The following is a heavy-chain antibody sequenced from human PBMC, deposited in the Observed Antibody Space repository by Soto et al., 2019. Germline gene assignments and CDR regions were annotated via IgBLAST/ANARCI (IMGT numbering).Heavy chain of an antibody. V-gene: IGHV1-69*01. D-gene: IGHD6-13*01. Sequence: QVQLVQSGAEVKKPGYSVKVSCKASGGTFSTYGINWVRQAPGQGLEWMGGIIPIFDTTNYAQKFQGKFTITADESTSTVYMELSSLRSEDTAVYYCAREEAAAATSGMDFWGQGTTVTVSS. CDR1: GGTFSTYG. CDR2: IIPIFDTT. CDR3: AREEAAAATSGMDF. J-gene: IGHJ6*02.